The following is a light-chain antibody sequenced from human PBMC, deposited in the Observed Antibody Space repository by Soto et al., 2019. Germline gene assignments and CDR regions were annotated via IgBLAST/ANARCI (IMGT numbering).Light chain of an antibody. V-gene: IGLV1-51*02. Sequence: QSVLAQPPSVSAAPGQKVTISCSGSSSNIGNNYVSWYQQLPGTAPKLLIYENNKRPSGIPDRFSGSKSGTSATLGITGLQTGDEADYYCGTWDSSLCGVFGTGNKVTVL. J-gene: IGLJ1*01. CDR1: SSNIGNNY. CDR2: ENN. CDR3: GTWDSSLCGV.